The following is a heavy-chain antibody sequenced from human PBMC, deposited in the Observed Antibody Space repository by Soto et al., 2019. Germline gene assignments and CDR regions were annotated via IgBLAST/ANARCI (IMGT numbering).Heavy chain of an antibody. J-gene: IGHJ6*03. CDR3: GSSFYSSSSGGYYYYMDV. CDR2: INTNTGNP. D-gene: IGHD6-6*01. V-gene: IGHV7-4-1*01. Sequence: ASVKVSCKASGYTFTSYAMNWVRQAPGQGLEWMGWINTNTGNPTYAQGFTGRFVFSLDTSVSTAYLQICSLKAEDTAVYYCGSSFYSSSSGGYYYYMDVWGKGTTVTVSS. CDR1: GYTFTSYA.